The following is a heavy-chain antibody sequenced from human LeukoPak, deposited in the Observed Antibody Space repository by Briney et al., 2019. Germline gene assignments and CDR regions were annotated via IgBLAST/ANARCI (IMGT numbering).Heavy chain of an antibody. CDR3: ARRRAYYYYMDV. J-gene: IGHJ6*03. Sequence: SETLSLTCAVYGGSFSGYYWSWIRQPPGKGLEWIGGINHSGSTNYNPSLKSRVTISVDTSKNQFSLKLSSVTAADTAVYYCARRRAYYYYMDVWGKGTTVTVSS. CDR1: GGSFSGYY. V-gene: IGHV4-34*01. D-gene: IGHD5-24*01. CDR2: INHSGST.